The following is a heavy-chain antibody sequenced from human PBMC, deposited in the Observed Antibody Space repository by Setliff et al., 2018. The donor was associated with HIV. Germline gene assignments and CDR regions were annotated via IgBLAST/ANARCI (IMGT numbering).Heavy chain of an antibody. CDR2: ISAYKGNT. D-gene: IGHD4-17*01. V-gene: IGHV1-18*04. J-gene: IGHJ6*04. CDR1: GYTFTSYG. CDR3: ARDNYDDYSRVQMDV. Sequence: ASVKVSCKASGYTFTSYGISWVRQAPGQGLEWMGWISAYKGNTKYEQKFQGRVTMTTDTSTSTAYMELRSLRSDDTAIYYCARDNYDDYSRVQMDVWGKGTTVTVSS.